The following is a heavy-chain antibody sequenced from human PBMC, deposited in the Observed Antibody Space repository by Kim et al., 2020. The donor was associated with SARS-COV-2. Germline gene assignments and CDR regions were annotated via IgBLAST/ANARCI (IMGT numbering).Heavy chain of an antibody. CDR3: ARRYYDFWSGYYFDS. J-gene: IGHJ4*02. V-gene: IGHV5-51*01. Sequence: PSFQGKATISADKSISTAYLQWSSLKASDTAMYYCARRYYDFWSGYYFDSWGQGTLVTVSS. D-gene: IGHD3-3*01.